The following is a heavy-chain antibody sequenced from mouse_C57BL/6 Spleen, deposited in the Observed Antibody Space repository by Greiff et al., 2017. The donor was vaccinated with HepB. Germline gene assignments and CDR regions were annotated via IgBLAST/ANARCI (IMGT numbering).Heavy chain of an antibody. CDR1: GFTFSDYG. V-gene: IGHV5-17*01. CDR3: ARLYYYGSSYHYFDY. Sequence: EVMLAESGGGLVKPGGSLKLSCAASGFTFSDYGMHWVRQAPEKGLEWVAYISSGSSTIYYADTVKGRFTISRDNAKNTLFLQMTSLRSEDTAMYYCARLYYYGSSYHYFDYWGQGTTLTVSS. D-gene: IGHD1-1*01. CDR2: ISSGSSTI. J-gene: IGHJ2*01.